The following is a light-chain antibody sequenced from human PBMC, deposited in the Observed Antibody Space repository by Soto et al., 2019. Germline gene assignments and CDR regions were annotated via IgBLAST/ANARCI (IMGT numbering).Light chain of an antibody. CDR1: SSDVGSYNR. V-gene: IGLV2-18*02. J-gene: IGLJ2*01. CDR3: SSYTSSSTFVV. CDR2: EVS. Sequence: QSALTQPPSVSGSPGQSVTISCTGTSSDVGSYNRVSWYQQPPGTAPKLTIYEVSNRPSGVPDRFSGSKSGNTASLTISGLQAEDEADYYCSSYTSSSTFVVFGGGTKVTVL.